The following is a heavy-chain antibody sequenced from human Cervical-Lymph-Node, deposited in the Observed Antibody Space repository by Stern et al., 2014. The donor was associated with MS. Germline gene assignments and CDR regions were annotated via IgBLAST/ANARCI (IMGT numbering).Heavy chain of an antibody. V-gene: IGHV3-15*01. CDR1: GFTFTNAW. CDR3: TTDRKQWEVLEYFQH. CDR2: IKSKIDGGTT. D-gene: IGHD6-19*01. Sequence: EVQLVESGGGLVKPGGSLRLSCAASGFTFTNAWMSWVRQAPGKGLEWVGRIKSKIDGGTTDYAAPVKGRFTISRDDSQNMLYLQMNSLETEDTAVYYCTTDRKQWEVLEYFQHWGQGTLVTVSS. J-gene: IGHJ1*01.